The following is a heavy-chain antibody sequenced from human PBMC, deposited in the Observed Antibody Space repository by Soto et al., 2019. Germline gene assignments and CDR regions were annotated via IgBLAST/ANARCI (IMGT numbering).Heavy chain of an antibody. J-gene: IGHJ5*02. V-gene: IGHV1-2*02. Sequence: QVQLVQSGAEVKKPGASVKVSCKASGYTFTGYYMHWVRQAPGQGLEWMGWINPNSGGTNYAQKFQGGVTRTRDTSISTAYMELSRLRSDDPAVYYCARAAYGTTGSWFDPWGQGTLVTVSS. D-gene: IGHD1-1*01. CDR3: ARAAYGTTGSWFDP. CDR2: INPNSGGT. CDR1: GYTFTGYY.